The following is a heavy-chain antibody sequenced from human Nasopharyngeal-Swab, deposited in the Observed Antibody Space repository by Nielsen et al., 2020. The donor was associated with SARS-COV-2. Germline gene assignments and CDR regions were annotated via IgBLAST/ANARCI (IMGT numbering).Heavy chain of an antibody. V-gene: IGHV4-59*01. J-gene: IGHJ3*02. D-gene: IGHD1-1*01. Sequence: SETLSLTCTVSGGSTSRYYWSWIRQPPGKGLEWIGYIYYSGSTNYNPSLKSRVTISVDTSKNQFSLKLSSVTAADTAVYYCARDSPWFGTADQNAFDIWGQGTMVTVSS. CDR1: GGSTSRYY. CDR3: ARDSPWFGTADQNAFDI. CDR2: IYYSGST.